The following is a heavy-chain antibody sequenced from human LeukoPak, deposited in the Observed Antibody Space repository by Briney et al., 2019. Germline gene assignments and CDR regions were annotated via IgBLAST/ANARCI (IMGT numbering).Heavy chain of an antibody. J-gene: IGHJ5*02. CDR3: ARGNDYVWGSYRQNNWFDP. CDR2: IIPIFGTA. D-gene: IGHD3-16*02. Sequence: EASVKVSCKASGGTFSSYAISWVRQAPGQGLEWMGGIIPIFGTANYAQKFQGRVTITADESTSTAYMELSRLRSDDTAVYYCARGNDYVWGSYRQNNWFDPWGQGTLVTVSS. V-gene: IGHV1-69*13. CDR1: GGTFSSYA.